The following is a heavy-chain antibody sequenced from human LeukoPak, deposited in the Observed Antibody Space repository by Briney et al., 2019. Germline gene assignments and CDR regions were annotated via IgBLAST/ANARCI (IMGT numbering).Heavy chain of an antibody. CDR1: GGSLNGHY. V-gene: IGHV4-34*01. J-gene: IGHJ4*02. CDR3: ARSGYSYGRPFDY. CDR2: GSESGGT. Sequence: SETLSLTCAVYGGSLNGHYWSWIRQPPGKGLEWIGEGSESGGTKFNPSLKSRVTISADTSKNQFSLKLNSVTAADTAVYYCARSGYSYGRPFDYWGQGTLVTVSS. D-gene: IGHD5-18*01.